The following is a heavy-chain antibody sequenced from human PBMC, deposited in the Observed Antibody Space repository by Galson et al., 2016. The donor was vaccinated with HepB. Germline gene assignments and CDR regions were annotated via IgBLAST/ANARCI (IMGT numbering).Heavy chain of an antibody. J-gene: IGHJ4*02. CDR3: AKDYYGSGSWNDY. CDR1: GYTFTDYY. V-gene: IGHV1-2*02. D-gene: IGHD3-10*01. CDR2: INPNSGGT. Sequence: SVKVSCKASGYTFTDYYIHWVRRAPGQGLEWMGWINPNSGGTNYAQKFQGRVTMTRDTSISTAYMELSRLRSDDAAVYYWAKDYYGSGSWNDYWGQGTLVTVSS.